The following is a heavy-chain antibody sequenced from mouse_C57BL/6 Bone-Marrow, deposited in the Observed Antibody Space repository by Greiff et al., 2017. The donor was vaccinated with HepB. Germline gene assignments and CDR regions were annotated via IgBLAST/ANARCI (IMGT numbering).Heavy chain of an antibody. V-gene: IGHV1-82*01. CDR2: IYPGDGDT. CDR1: GYAFSSSW. Sequence: VHLVESGPELVKPGASVKISCKASGYAFSSSWMNWVKQRPGKGLEWIGRIYPGDGDTNYNGKFKGKATLTADKSSSTAYMQLSSLTSEDSAVYFCARPDGYYDFDYWGQGTTLTVSS. CDR3: ARPDGYYDFDY. J-gene: IGHJ2*01. D-gene: IGHD2-3*01.